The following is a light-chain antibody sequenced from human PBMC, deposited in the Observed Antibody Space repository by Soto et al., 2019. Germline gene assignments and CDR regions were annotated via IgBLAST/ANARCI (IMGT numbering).Light chain of an antibody. Sequence: VGRSLAWFQQRPGQAPRLLIYAASNRATGIPARFSGSGSGTDFTLTISGLEPEDEAVYYCLQRSDSRTCARGTKVDI. J-gene: IGKJ1*01. CDR2: AAS. CDR1: VGRS. CDR3: LQRSDSRT. V-gene: IGKV3-11*01.